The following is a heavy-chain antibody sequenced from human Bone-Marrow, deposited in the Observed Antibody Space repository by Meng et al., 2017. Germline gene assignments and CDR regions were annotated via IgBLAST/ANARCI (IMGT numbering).Heavy chain of an antibody. CDR3: ARDLPYASGAGGFDP. V-gene: IGHV4-30-2*01. D-gene: IGHD3-10*01. CDR2: IYHSGTT. Sequence: QLQLQESGSGLGKPSQTLSLTCAGSGGSFSSGGYSWSWIRQPPGKGLEWIGYIYHSGTTYYNPSLKSRVTISVDRSKNQFSLKLTSVTAADTAVYYCARDLPYASGAGGFDPWGQGTLVTVSS. J-gene: IGHJ5*02. CDR1: GGSFSSGGYS.